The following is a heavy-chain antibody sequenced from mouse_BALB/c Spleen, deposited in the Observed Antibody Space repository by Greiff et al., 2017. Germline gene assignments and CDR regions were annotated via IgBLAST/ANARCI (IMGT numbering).Heavy chain of an antibody. CDR2: IDPYYGGT. V-gene: IGHV1-39*01. CDR3: ARAGGNSPWFAY. J-gene: IGHJ3*01. Sequence: EVQGVESGPELEKPGASVKISCKASGYSFTGYNMNWVKQSNGKSLEWIGNIDPYYGGTSYNQKFKGKATLTVDKSSSTAYMQLKSLTSEDSAVYYCARAGGNSPWFAYWGQGTLVTVSA. D-gene: IGHD2-1*01. CDR1: GYSFTGYN.